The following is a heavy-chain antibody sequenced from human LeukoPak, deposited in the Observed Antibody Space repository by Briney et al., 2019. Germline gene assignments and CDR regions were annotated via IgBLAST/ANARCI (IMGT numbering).Heavy chain of an antibody. Sequence: VASVKVSCKASGYTFTSYGISWVRQAPGQGLEWMGWISAYNGNTNYAQKLQGRVTMTTDTSTSTAYMELRSLRSDDTAVYYCARDLSDDLQWELLRGDWFDPWGQGTLVTVSS. D-gene: IGHD1-26*01. CDR3: ARDLSDDLQWELLRGDWFDP. V-gene: IGHV1-18*01. J-gene: IGHJ5*02. CDR2: ISAYNGNT. CDR1: GYTFTSYG.